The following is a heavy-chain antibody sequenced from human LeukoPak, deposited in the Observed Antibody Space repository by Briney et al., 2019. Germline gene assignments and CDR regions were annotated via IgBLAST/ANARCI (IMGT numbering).Heavy chain of an antibody. CDR1: GGSFGGYY. Sequence: SETLSLTCAVYGGSFGGYYWSWIRQPPGKGLEWIGEINHSGSTNYNPSLKSRVTISVDTSKNQFSLKLSSVTAADTAVYYCASTYSSSWYDYWGQGTLVTVSS. CDR2: INHSGST. V-gene: IGHV4-34*01. J-gene: IGHJ4*02. D-gene: IGHD6-13*01. CDR3: ASTYSSSWYDY.